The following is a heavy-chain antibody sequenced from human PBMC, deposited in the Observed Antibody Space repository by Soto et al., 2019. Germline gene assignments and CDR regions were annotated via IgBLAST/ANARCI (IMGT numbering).Heavy chain of an antibody. J-gene: IGHJ4*02. CDR1: GGSISSYY. D-gene: IGHD6-13*01. CDR3: ARDRERYSSSWYYFDY. V-gene: IGHV4-59*01. CDR2: IYYSGST. Sequence: PSETLSLTCTVSGGSISSYYWSWIRQPPGKGLEWIGYIYYSGSTNYNPSLKSRVTISVDTSKNQFSLKLSSVTAADTAVYYCARDRERYSSSWYYFDYWGQGTLVTVSS.